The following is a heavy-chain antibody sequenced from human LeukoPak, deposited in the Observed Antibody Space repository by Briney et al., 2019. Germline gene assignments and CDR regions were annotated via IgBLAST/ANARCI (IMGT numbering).Heavy chain of an antibody. D-gene: IGHD6-13*01. J-gene: IGHJ4*02. CDR2: VHYSGST. V-gene: IGHV4-59*01. Sequence: PSETLSHTCSVSGGSISSDYWSWIRQPPGKGLEWIGYVHYSGSTTYNPSLKSRVTISVDTSKNQFSLKLSSVTAADTAVYNCARAAFSSRYGFDYWGQGTLVTVSS. CDR3: ARAAFSSRYGFDY. CDR1: GGSISSDY.